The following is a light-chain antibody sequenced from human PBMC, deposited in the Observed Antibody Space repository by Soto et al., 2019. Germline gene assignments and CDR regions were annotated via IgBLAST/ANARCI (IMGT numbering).Light chain of an antibody. Sequence: DIVLTQSPDTLSLSPGESATLSCRASQSVSGNYLAWYQQKPGQSPRLLIYGSSDRTTGIPDRFSGSGSGTDFTLTISRVEPEDFAVYYCLQYGSSPPYTFGHGTNLEIK. V-gene: IGKV3-20*01. J-gene: IGKJ2*01. CDR2: GSS. CDR3: LQYGSSPPYT. CDR1: QSVSGNY.